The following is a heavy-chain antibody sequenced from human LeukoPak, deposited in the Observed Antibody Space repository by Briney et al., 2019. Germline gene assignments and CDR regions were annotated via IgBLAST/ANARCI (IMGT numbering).Heavy chain of an antibody. D-gene: IGHD3-3*01. Sequence: SETLSLTCTVAGGSISSTTYYWSWIRQPAGKGLEWIGRIYTSGSTNYNPSLKSRVTMSVDTSKNQFSLKLSSVTAADTAVYYCARDYTHYDFWSTNWFDPWGQGTLVTVSS. CDR3: ARDYTHYDFWSTNWFDP. CDR2: IYTSGST. J-gene: IGHJ5*02. V-gene: IGHV4-61*02. CDR1: GGSISSTTYY.